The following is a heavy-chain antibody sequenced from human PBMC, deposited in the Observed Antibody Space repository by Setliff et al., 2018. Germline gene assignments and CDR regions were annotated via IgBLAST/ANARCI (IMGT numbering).Heavy chain of an antibody. J-gene: IGHJ5*02. Sequence: PGGSMRLPCAASGFTFSSFWMAWVHQSPRRGLEWVANINQDGSGKFYVDSVKGRFTIFRDNAKNSLSLQMNDLRVEDTAMYYCAKAPYASATPCWFDPWGQGTLVTVSS. CDR1: GFTFSSFW. CDR3: AKAPYASATPCWFDP. V-gene: IGHV3-7*03. CDR2: INQDGSGK. D-gene: IGHD2-2*01.